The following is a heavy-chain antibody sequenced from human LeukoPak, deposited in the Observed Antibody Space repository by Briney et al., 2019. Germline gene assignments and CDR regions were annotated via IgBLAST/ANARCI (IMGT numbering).Heavy chain of an antibody. V-gene: IGHV4-30-4*01. CDR1: GGSIGSGDYY. CDR3: AREAAGSGSYYADPYYFDY. Sequence: SQTLSLTCTVSGGSIGSGDYYWSWIRQPPGKGLEWIGYIYYSGSTYYNPSPKSRVTISVDTSKNQFSLKLSSVTAADTAVYYCAREAAGSGSYYADPYYFDYWGQGTLVTVSS. CDR2: IYYSGST. J-gene: IGHJ4*02. D-gene: IGHD3-10*01.